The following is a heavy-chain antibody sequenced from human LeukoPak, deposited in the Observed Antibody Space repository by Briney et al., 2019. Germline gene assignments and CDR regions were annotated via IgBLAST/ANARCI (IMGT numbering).Heavy chain of an antibody. J-gene: IGHJ4*02. CDR2: GSTSGST. V-gene: IGHV4-4*07. CDR1: GGSFSGYY. D-gene: IGHD3-10*01. Sequence: SETLSLTCAVYGGSFSGYYWSWIRQPAGKGLEWIGRGSTSGSTNYNPSLKSRVTMSVETSKNQFSLKLSSVTAADTAVYYCARDSYFGSGNYYIDYWGQGTLVTVSS. CDR3: ARDSYFGSGNYYIDY.